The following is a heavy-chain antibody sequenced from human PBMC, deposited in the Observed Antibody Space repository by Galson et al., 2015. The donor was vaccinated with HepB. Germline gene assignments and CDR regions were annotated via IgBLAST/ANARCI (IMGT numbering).Heavy chain of an antibody. CDR2: INQDGREE. J-gene: IGHJ4*02. Sequence: SLRLSCAASGFTFSNYWMTWVRRAPGKGLEWVANINQDGREEHYVDSLKGRFTISTDNAKKFLYLQMNSLRIEDTGIYYCAAGIGWEIQYWGQGTLVTVSS. D-gene: IGHD6-19*01. V-gene: IGHV3-7*01. CDR1: GFTFSNYW. CDR3: AAGIGWEIQY.